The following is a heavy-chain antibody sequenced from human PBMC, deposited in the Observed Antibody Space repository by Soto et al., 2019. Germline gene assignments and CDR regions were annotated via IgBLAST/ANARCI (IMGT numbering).Heavy chain of an antibody. J-gene: IGHJ4*02. D-gene: IGHD3-22*01. CDR1: GGSISSSSYY. CDR3: ARDYYYDSSGYYPFGY. V-gene: IGHV4-39*02. Sequence: SETLSLTCTVSGGSISSSSYYWGWIRQPPGKGLEWIGSIYYSGSTYYNPSLKSRVTISVDTSKNQFSLKLSSVTAADTAVYYCARDYYYDSSGYYPFGYWGQGTLVTVSS. CDR2: IYYSGST.